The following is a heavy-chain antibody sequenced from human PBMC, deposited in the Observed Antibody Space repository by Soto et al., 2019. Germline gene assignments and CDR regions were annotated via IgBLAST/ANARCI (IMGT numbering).Heavy chain of an antibody. CDR3: ARAYQANHIDY. CDR2: IYYSGST. J-gene: IGHJ4*02. CDR1: GGSISSYY. D-gene: IGHD1-26*01. V-gene: IGHV4-59*01. Sequence: PSETLSLTCTVSGGSISSYYWIWIRQPPGKGLEWIGYIYYSGSTNYNPSLKSRVTISVDTSKNQFSLKLSSVTAADTAVYYCARAYQANHIDYWGQGTLVTVSS.